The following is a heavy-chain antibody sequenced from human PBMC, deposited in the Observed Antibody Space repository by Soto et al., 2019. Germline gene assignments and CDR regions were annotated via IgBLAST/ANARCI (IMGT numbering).Heavy chain of an antibody. Sequence: GGSLRLSCAASGFTFSSYSMNWVRQAPGKGLEWVSYISSSSSTIYYADSVKGRFTISRDNAKNSLYLQMNSLRAEDTAVYYCSKSTIFGVVSPRTTLEAWGQGTRVTVSS. CDR1: GFTFSSYS. V-gene: IGHV3-48*01. J-gene: IGHJ5*02. CDR3: SKSTIFGVVSPRTTLEA. D-gene: IGHD3-3*01. CDR2: ISSSSSTI.